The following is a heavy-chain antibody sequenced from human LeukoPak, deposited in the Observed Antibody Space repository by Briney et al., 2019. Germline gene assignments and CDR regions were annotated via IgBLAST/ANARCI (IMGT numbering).Heavy chain of an antibody. Sequence: PGGSLRLSCAASGFTFSSYAMHWVRQAPGKGLEWVAVISYDGSNKYYADSVKGRFTISRDNSKNTLYLQMNSLRAEDTAVYYCARPVEMAFDYWGQGTLVTVSS. D-gene: IGHD5-24*01. V-gene: IGHV3-30-3*01. CDR1: GFTFSSYA. CDR3: ARPVEMAFDY. J-gene: IGHJ4*02. CDR2: ISYDGSNK.